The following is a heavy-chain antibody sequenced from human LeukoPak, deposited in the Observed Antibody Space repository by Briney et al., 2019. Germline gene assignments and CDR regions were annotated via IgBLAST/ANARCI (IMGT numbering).Heavy chain of an antibody. D-gene: IGHD2-2*01. CDR3: TRAYTQLGFDP. CDR1: GFTFGDYA. CDR2: IRSKAYGGTT. Sequence: QPGRSLRLSCTASGFTFGDYAMSWFREAPGKGLEWVGFIRSKAYGGTTGYAASVKGRFTISRDDSKSIAYLQMNSLKTEDTAVYYCTRAYTQLGFDPWGQGTLVTVSS. V-gene: IGHV3-49*03. J-gene: IGHJ5*02.